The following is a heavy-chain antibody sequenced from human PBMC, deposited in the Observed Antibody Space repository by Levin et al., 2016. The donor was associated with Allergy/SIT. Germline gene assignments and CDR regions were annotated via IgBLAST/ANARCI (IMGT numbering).Heavy chain of an antibody. J-gene: IGHJ4*02. D-gene: IGHD3-10*01. CDR3: ARDKVPTYYFDY. V-gene: IGHV3-23*01. CDR2: ISGSGGST. Sequence: WIRQPPGKGLEWVSAISGSGGSTYYADSVKGRFTISRDNSKNTLYLQMNSLRAEDTAVYYCARDKVPTYYFDYWGQGTLVTVSS.